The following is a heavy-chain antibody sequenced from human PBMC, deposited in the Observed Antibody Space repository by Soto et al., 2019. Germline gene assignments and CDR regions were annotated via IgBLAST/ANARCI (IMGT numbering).Heavy chain of an antibody. J-gene: IGHJ4*02. Sequence: GGTLRLSCIASGFAFTSHAMHWIRQAPGKGLEWVAVISHHGSNKYYSDSVKGRFTISRDNSKHTSFLQMNSLRIDDTAVYYYARDPDENQLTPGGSFVNWGQGNLVTVSS. CDR3: ARDPDENQLTPGGSFVN. CDR2: ISHHGSNK. CDR1: GFAFTSHA. V-gene: IGHV3-30-3*01. D-gene: IGHD4-4*01.